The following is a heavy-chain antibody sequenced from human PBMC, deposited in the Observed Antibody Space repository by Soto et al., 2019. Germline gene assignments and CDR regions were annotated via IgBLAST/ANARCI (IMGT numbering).Heavy chain of an antibody. CDR3: ARDSSGYCYAWFDP. CDR2: ISSSSSYI. J-gene: IGHJ5*02. Sequence: PGGSLRLSCAASGFTFSNYAMNWVRQAPGKGLEWVSSISSSSSYIYYADSVKGRFTISRDNAKNSLYLQMNNLRAEDTAVYYCARDSSGYCYAWFDPWGQGTLVTVSS. D-gene: IGHD3-22*01. CDR1: GFTFSNYA. V-gene: IGHV3-21*01.